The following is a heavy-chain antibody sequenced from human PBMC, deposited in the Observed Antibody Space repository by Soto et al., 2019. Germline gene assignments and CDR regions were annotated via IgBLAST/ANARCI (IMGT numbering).Heavy chain of an antibody. CDR2: IWYDGSNK. V-gene: IGHV3-33*01. CDR1: GFTFSSYG. Sequence: GGSLRLSCAASGFTFSSYGMHWVRQAPGKGLEWVAVIWYDGSNKYYAESVKGRFTNSRDNSKNTLYLQMNSLRAEDTAVYYCARGLEMDVWGQGTTVTVSS. CDR3: ARGLEMDV. J-gene: IGHJ6*02.